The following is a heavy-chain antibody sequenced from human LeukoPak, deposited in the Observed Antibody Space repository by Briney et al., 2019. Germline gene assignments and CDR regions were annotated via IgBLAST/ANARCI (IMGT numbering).Heavy chain of an antibody. CDR3: ARSGSGYYRDFDY. Sequence: SETLSLTCAVSGGSISSGGYSWSWIRQPPGKGLEWIGYIYHSGSTYYNPSLKSRVTISVDRSKNQFSLKLSSVTAAVTAVYYCARSGSGYYRDFDYWGQETLVTVSS. CDR2: IYHSGST. V-gene: IGHV4-30-2*01. D-gene: IGHD3-22*01. J-gene: IGHJ4*02. CDR1: GGSISSGGYS.